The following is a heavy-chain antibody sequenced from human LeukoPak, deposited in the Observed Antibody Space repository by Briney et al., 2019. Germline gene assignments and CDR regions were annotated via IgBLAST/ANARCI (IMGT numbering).Heavy chain of an antibody. V-gene: IGHV1-2*02. Sequence: ASVKVSCKASGYTFTGYYMHWVRQAPGQGLEWMGWINPNSGGTNYAQKVQGRVTMGRDTSISTAYMELSRLRSDDTAVYYCARGQNLRVGAPPVYWGQGTLVSVSS. CDR3: ARGQNLRVGAPPVY. D-gene: IGHD1-26*01. CDR1: GYTFTGYY. J-gene: IGHJ4*02. CDR2: INPNSGGT.